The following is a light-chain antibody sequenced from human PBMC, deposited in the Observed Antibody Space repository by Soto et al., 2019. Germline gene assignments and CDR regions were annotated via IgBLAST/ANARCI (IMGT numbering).Light chain of an antibody. V-gene: IGKV3-20*01. Sequence: EIVLTQSPGTLSLSPGERATLSCRASQSVSSSYLAWYQQKPGQAPRLLIFGTSHRATDIPDRFSGSGSESDFTLPITRLEPEDFAVYYCQQYSDSAWTFGQGTRVEI. CDR2: GTS. CDR1: QSVSSSY. CDR3: QQYSDSAWT. J-gene: IGKJ1*01.